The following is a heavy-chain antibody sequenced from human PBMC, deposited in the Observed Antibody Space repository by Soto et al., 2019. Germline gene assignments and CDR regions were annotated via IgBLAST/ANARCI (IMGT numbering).Heavy chain of an antibody. CDR2: IYYSGST. CDR1: GGSISSGGYY. J-gene: IGHJ5*02. D-gene: IGHD3-16*01. V-gene: IGHV4-31*03. Sequence: QVQLQESGPGLVKPSQTLSLTCTVSGGSISSGGYYWSWIRQHPGKGLEWIGYIYYSGSTYYNPSLKSRVTISVDTSNSQFSPKLSSVTAADTAVYYCARGEWLGERRFDPWGQGTLVTVSS. CDR3: ARGEWLGERRFDP.